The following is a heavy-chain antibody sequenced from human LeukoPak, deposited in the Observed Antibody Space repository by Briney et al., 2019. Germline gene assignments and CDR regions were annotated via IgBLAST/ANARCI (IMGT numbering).Heavy chain of an antibody. Sequence: SETLSLTYTVSGGSSSGFYWSWIRQPPGKGLEWIGYVYNSEYTSYNPSLKSRVSISFDTSKNQFSLTLTSVTAADTAVYFCARNWGIRGSYKFEYWGQGTLVTVSS. CDR3: ARNWGIRGSYKFEY. CDR2: VYNSEYT. J-gene: IGHJ4*02. V-gene: IGHV4-59*08. CDR1: GGSSSGFY. D-gene: IGHD7-27*01.